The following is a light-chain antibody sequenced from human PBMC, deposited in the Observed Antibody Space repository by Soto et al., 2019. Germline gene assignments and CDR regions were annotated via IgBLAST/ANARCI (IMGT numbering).Light chain of an antibody. CDR3: QQYAGSPRT. J-gene: IGKJ1*01. V-gene: IGKV3-20*01. Sequence: EILLTQSPGTLSLSPGERATLSCRARQSISSNYLAWYQQTPGQAPRLLIYDASSRAAGIPDRFSGSGSGTDFTLTISRLEPEDFGVYYCQQYAGSPRTFGQGTKVDIK. CDR1: QSISSNY. CDR2: DAS.